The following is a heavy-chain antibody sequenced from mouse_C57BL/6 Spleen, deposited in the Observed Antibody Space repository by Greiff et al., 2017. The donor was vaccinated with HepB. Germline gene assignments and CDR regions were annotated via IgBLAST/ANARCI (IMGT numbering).Heavy chain of an antibody. Sequence: VQLQQSGPELVKPGASVKISCKASGYAFSSSWMNWVKQRPGKGLEWIGRIYPGDGDTNYNGKFKGKATLTADKSSSTAYMQLSSLTSEDSAVYFCARGLYYFDYWGQGTTLTVSS. CDR1: GYAFSSSW. J-gene: IGHJ2*01. CDR3: ARGLYYFDY. D-gene: IGHD3-3*01. CDR2: IYPGDGDT. V-gene: IGHV1-82*01.